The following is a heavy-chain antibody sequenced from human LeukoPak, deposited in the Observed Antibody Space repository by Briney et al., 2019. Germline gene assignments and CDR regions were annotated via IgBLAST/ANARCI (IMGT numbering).Heavy chain of an antibody. J-gene: IGHJ6*03. CDR1: GGSISSSHYY. Sequence: SETLSLTCTVSGGSISSSHYYWGWIRQTPGKGLEWIGTIYYSGTTYYNPSLESRATISEDTSKNQFSLTLRSVTAADTAVYYCARQISDYYYYYVDVWGKGTTVTVSS. CDR3: ARQISDYYYYYVDV. V-gene: IGHV4-39*01. D-gene: IGHD3-10*01. CDR2: IYYSGTT.